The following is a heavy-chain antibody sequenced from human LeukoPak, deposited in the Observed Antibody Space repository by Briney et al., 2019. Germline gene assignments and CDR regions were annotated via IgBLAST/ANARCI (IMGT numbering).Heavy chain of an antibody. J-gene: IGHJ3*02. D-gene: IGHD3-10*01. V-gene: IGHV3-64*01. CDR1: GFTFSSYA. CDR3: TRHRANYYGSGSSAFDI. Sequence: GGSLRLSCAASGFTFSSYAMHWVRQAPGKGLEYVSAISSNGGNTYYGKSVKGRFTISRDNSKNTLYLQMNSLRAEDTAVYYCTRHRANYYGSGSSAFDIWGQGTMVTVSS. CDR2: ISSNGGNT.